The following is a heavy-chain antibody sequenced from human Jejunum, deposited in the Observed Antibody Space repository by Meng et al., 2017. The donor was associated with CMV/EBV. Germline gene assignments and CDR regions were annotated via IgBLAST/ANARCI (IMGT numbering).Heavy chain of an antibody. V-gene: IGHV4-34*01. CDR3: ARGYPMTVFDY. J-gene: IGHJ4*02. CDR2: IHISGST. CDR1: GGSFSGSY. D-gene: IGHD2-21*02. Sequence: LPCAVYGGSFSGSYWEWTRQPPGKGLEWIGEIHISGSTNYNPSLKSRVTISLDTSKNHFSLNLTSVTAADTAVYYCARGYPMTVFDYWGQGTLVTVSS.